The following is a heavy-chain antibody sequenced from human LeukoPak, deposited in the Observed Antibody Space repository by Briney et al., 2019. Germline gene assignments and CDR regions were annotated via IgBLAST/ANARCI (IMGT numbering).Heavy chain of an antibody. Sequence: SETLSLTCAVYGEALHGHYWSWIRQSPGKGLEWLGEGDDRGGTKYNPSFKSRVTISAEPSRNQFSLKLSSVTAADTAVYYCARGGTIFYGMDVWGQGTTVTVSS. V-gene: IGHV4-34*01. J-gene: IGHJ6*02. CDR1: GEALHGHY. D-gene: IGHD3-9*01. CDR3: ARGGTIFYGMDV. CDR2: GDDRGGT.